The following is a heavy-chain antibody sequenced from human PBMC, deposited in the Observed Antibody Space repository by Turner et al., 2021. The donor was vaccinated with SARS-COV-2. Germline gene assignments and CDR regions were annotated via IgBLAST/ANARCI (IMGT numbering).Heavy chain of an antibody. V-gene: IGHV3-15*01. CDR1: GFTFSKAW. CDR2: IKPKTDGGAI. CDR3: TTEGLY. J-gene: IGHJ4*02. Sequence: EVQLVESGGGLVTPGGSLRLSCAASGFTFSKAWMSWVRQAPGKGLEWVGRIKPKTDGGAIDYAAPVKGSFTISRDDSKNTLSLGINSLKTADTAVYYCTTEGLYWGQGTLVTVSS.